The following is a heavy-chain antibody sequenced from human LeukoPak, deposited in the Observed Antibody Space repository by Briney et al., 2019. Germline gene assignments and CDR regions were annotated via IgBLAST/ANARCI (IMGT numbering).Heavy chain of an antibody. V-gene: IGHV4-30-2*01. D-gene: IGHD2-15*01. J-gene: IGHJ3*02. CDR1: GGSISSGGYS. CDR3: ARSALLGSSAFDI. Sequence: SETLSLTCAVSGGSISSGGYSWSWIRQPPGKGLEWIGYIYHSGSTYYNPSLRSRVTISVDRSKNQFSLKLSSVTAADTAVYYCARSALLGSSAFDIWGQGTMVTVSS. CDR2: IYHSGST.